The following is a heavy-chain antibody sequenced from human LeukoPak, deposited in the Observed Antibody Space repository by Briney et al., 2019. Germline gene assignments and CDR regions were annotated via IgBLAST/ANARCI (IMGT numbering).Heavy chain of an antibody. D-gene: IGHD4-23*01. CDR1: GGSISSSSYY. Sequence: SETLSLTCTVSGGSISSSSYYWGWIRQPPGKGLEWITCIYYGGSTYYNPSLKSRVTISVDTSKNQFSLKVSSVTAADTAVYYCARIDGGNDAFDIWGQGTMVTVSS. J-gene: IGHJ3*02. CDR3: ARIDGGNDAFDI. CDR2: IYYGGST. V-gene: IGHV4-39*01.